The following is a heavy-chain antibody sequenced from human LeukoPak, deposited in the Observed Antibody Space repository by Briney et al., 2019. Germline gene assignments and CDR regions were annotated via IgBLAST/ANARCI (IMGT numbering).Heavy chain of an antibody. CDR1: GGSVNYYY. V-gene: IGHV4-59*02. J-gene: IGHJ4*02. CDR3: ARGGGVVGATTWNY. CDR2: IYYSGST. Sequence: SETLSLTCTVSGGSVNYYYWSWIRQPPGKGLEWIGYIYYSGSTDYNPSLKSRVTISVDTSKNQFSLKLSSVIAADMAVYYCARGGGVVGATTWNYWGQGTLVTVSS. D-gene: IGHD1-26*01.